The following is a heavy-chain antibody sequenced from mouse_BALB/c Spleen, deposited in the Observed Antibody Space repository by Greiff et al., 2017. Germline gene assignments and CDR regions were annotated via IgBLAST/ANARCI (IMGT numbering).Heavy chain of an antibody. CDR3: TRYDYYAMDY. CDR1: GYTFTSYW. Sequence: QVQLQQPGAELVKPGASVKMSCKASGYTFTSYWMHWVQQRPGQGLEWIGVIDPSDSYTSYNQKFKGKATLTVDTSSSTAYMQLSSLTSEDSAVYYCTRYDYYAMDYWGQGTSVTVSS. CDR2: IDPSDSYT. J-gene: IGHJ4*01. V-gene: IGHV1S127*01.